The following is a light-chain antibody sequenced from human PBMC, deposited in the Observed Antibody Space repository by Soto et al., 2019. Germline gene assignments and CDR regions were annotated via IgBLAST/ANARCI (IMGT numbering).Light chain of an antibody. CDR2: DVT. J-gene: IGLJ3*02. Sequence: QSALTQPASVSGSPGQSITISCTGTSSDIGGYNYVSWYQHHPGKDPKLIIYDVTNRPSGVSTRFSGSKSGNTASLTISGLQAEDEADYYCGSYRSSNTRGVFGGGTKLTVL. CDR3: GSYRSSNTRGV. V-gene: IGLV2-14*03. CDR1: SSDIGGYNY.